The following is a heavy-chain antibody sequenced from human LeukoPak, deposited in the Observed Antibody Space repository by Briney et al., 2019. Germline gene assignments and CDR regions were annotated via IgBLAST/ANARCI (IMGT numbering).Heavy chain of an antibody. CDR2: INPSGGST. D-gene: IGHD2-2*01. Sequence: ASVKVSCKASGYTVTSYYMHWVRQAPGQGLEWMGIINPSGGSTSYAQKFQGRVTMTRDMSTSTVYMELSSLRSEDTAVYYCAREVYCSSTSCYGFDYWGQGTLVTVSS. V-gene: IGHV1-46*01. CDR3: AREVYCSSTSCYGFDY. CDR1: GYTVTSYY. J-gene: IGHJ4*02.